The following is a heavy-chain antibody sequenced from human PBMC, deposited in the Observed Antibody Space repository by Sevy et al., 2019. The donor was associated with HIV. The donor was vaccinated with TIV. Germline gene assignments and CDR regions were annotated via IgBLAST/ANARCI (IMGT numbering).Heavy chain of an antibody. D-gene: IGHD6-13*01. J-gene: IGHJ4*02. CDR3: TTYSSRFDY. CDR1: GFTFNNAW. Sequence: GGSLRLSCAASGFTFNNAWMSWVRQAPGKGLEWVGRINSKTDGGTTDYAAPVKGRLTISRDDSKNTLYLQMNSLKTEDTAVYYCTTYSSRFDYWGQGTLVTVSS. CDR2: INSKTDGGTT. V-gene: IGHV3-15*01.